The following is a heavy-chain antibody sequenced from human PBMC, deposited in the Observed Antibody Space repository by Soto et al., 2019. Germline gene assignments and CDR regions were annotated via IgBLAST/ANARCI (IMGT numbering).Heavy chain of an antibody. J-gene: IGHJ4*02. Sequence: SETLSLTCTVSGGSISSGGYYWSWIRQHPGKGLEWIGYIYYSGSTYYNPSLKSRVTISVDTSKNQFSLKLSSVTAASTAVYYGARGPPYSSWGGGYLDYGGQGTRVTVSS. D-gene: IGHD6-6*01. CDR2: IYYSGST. CDR3: ARGPPYSSWGGGYLDY. V-gene: IGHV4-31*03. CDR1: GGSISSGGYY.